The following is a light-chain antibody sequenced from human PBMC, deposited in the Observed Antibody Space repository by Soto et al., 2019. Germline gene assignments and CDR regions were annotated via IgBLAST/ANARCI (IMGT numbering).Light chain of an antibody. CDR1: QSVSSN. CDR2: GAS. CDR3: QQSDSTPYT. Sequence: EIVMTQSPATLSVSPGERATLSCRASQSVSSNLAWYQQKPGQAPRLLIYGASTRATGIPARFSGSGSGTDFTLTISSLQPEDFSIYYCQQSDSTPYTFGQGTKVDI. V-gene: IGKV3-15*01. J-gene: IGKJ2*01.